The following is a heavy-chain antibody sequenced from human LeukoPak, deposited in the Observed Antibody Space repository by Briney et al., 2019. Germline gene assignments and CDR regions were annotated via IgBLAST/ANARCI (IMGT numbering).Heavy chain of an antibody. J-gene: IGHJ4*02. CDR3: ARYLNWGLDY. D-gene: IGHD3-16*01. CDR2: IYYSGRT. V-gene: IGHV4-59*01. CDR1: SGSISGYY. Sequence: SETLSLTCTVSSGSISGYYWSWIRQPPGEGLEWIGFIYYSGRTNYNPSLKSRVTISVDTSNNQFSLKVSSVTAADTAVYYCARYLNWGLDYWGQGGLVTVSS.